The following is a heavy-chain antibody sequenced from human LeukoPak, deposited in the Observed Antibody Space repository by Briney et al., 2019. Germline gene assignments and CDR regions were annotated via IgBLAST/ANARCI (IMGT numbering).Heavy chain of an antibody. J-gene: IGHJ4*02. Sequence: GGSLRLSCAASGFTFSNYVMHWVRQPPGKGLEWVAVISYDGSNKYYADSVKGRFTISRDNSKNTLYLQMNSLRAEDTAVYYCAKDPQGKWELVGNFDYWGQGTLVTVSS. CDR2: ISYDGSNK. CDR3: AKDPQGKWELVGNFDY. D-gene: IGHD1-26*01. CDR1: GFTFSNYV. V-gene: IGHV3-30*18.